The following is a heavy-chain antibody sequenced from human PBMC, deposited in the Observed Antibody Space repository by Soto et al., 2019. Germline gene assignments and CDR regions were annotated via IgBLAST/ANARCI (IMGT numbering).Heavy chain of an antibody. CDR1: GFTFSSYS. Sequence: EVQLVESGGGLVKPGGSLRLSCAASGFTFSSYSMNWVRQAPGKGLEWVSSISSSSSYIYYADSVKGRFTISRDNAKNSLYLQMNSRRAEDTAVYYCARDFNIAAAGTRGYFDLWGRGTLVTVSS. CDR3: ARDFNIAAAGTRGYFDL. V-gene: IGHV3-21*01. CDR2: ISSSSSYI. D-gene: IGHD6-13*01. J-gene: IGHJ2*01.